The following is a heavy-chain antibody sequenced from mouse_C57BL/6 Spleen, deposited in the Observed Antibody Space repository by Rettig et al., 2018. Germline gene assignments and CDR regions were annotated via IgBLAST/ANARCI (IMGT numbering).Heavy chain of an antibody. CDR2: INPNNGGT. CDR3: AWGNYDFDY. D-gene: IGHD2-1*01. J-gene: IGHJ2*01. V-gene: IGHV1-22*01. Sequence: GASVKMSCKASGYTFTDYNMHWVKQSHGKSLEWIGYINPNNGGTSYNQKFKGKATLTVNKSSSTAYMELRSLTSEDSAVYYCAWGNYDFDYWGQGTTLTVSS. CDR1: GYTFTDYN.